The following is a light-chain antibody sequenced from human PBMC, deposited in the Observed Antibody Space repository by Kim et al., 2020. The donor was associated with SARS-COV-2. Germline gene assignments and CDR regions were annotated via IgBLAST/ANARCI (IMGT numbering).Light chain of an antibody. J-gene: IGKJ1*01. CDR3: QQYNSDLAT. CDR1: QSIRSW. CDR2: KAS. Sequence: ASIGDIVTITCRSSQSIRSWLAWYQQKPGKAPKLLIYKASNLESGVPSRFSGSGSGTEFTLTISSLQPDDSATYYCQQYNSDLATFGQGTKVDIK. V-gene: IGKV1-5*03.